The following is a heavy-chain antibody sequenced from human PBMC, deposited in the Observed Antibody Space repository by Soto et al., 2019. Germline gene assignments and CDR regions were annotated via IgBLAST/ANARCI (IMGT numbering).Heavy chain of an antibody. J-gene: IGHJ4*02. CDR3: AHRMGKDGFWNGGYFDY. D-gene: IGHD3-3*01. V-gene: IGHV2-5*02. CDR1: GFSLSTRGVG. CDR2: IYWDDDN. Sequence: SGPTLVKPTQTLTLSCTFSGFSLSTRGVGVGWIRQPPGTALEWLAVIYWDDDNRYSPSLQSRLTITQVASKNQVGLTMTSMDPVDTATYYGAHRMGKDGFWNGGYFDYWGQGTLVTVSS.